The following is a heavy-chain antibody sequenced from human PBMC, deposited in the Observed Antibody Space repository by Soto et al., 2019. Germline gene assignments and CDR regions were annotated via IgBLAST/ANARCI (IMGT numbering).Heavy chain of an antibody. CDR3: ASAIPTTYYYDSSGNYYFDY. J-gene: IGHJ4*02. V-gene: IGHV3-33*01. D-gene: IGHD3-22*01. Sequence: GGSLRLSCAASGFTFSSYGMHWVRQAPGKGLEWVAVIWYDGSNKYYVDSVKGRFTISRDNSKNTLYLQMNSLRAEDTAVYYCASAIPTTYYYDSSGNYYFDYWGQGTLVTVSS. CDR2: IWYDGSNK. CDR1: GFTFSSYG.